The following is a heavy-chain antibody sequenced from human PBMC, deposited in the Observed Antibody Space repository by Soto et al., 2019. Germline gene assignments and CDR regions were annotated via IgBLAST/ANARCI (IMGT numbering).Heavy chain of an antibody. J-gene: IGHJ4*01. CDR2: VDPNGGGT. Sequence: ASGKVSCKTCGNTFTDYKLHWVRQAPGQGLEWMGWVDPNGGGTNSAQKFQGSVTMTRDTSITTVYLELSRLKTNDTATYFCTTWVDYGDYEGFDFWG. CDR1: GNTFTDYK. D-gene: IGHD4-17*01. CDR3: TTWVDYGDYEGFDF. V-gene: IGHV1-2*04.